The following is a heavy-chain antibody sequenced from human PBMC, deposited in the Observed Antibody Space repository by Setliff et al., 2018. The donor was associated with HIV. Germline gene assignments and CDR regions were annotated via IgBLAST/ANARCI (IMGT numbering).Heavy chain of an antibody. J-gene: IGHJ4*02. V-gene: IGHV1-24*01. CDR3: AAKRRYNYDLKGPLDY. Sequence: ASVKVSCKVSRYTLTELSMHWVRQAPGKGLEWMGSFDPEHRKTLYAQKFQGRATMTQDTSTDTAYMELSSLRSDDTAVYYCAAKRRYNYDLKGPLDYWAQGTLVTVSS. CDR1: RYTLTELS. D-gene: IGHD5-18*01. CDR2: FDPEHRKT.